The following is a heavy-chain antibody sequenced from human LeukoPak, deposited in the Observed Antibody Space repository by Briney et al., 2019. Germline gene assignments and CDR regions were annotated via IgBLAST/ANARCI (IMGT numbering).Heavy chain of an antibody. CDR2: ISYDGSNK. Sequence: GRSLRLSSAASGFTFSSYAMHWVRQAPGKGLEWVAVISYDGSNKYYADSVKGRFTISRDNSKNTLYLQMNSLRAEDTAVYYCARDRGDYWGQGTLVTVSS. J-gene: IGHJ4*02. CDR3: ARDRGDY. CDR1: GFTFSSYA. D-gene: IGHD3-10*01. V-gene: IGHV3-30*01.